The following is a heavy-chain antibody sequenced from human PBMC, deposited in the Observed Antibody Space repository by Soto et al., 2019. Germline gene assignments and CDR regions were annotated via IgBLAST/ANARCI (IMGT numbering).Heavy chain of an antibody. CDR3: ARDSVVVVPAAAAYYYGMEV. Sequence: LRLSCAASGFTFSSYSMNWVRQAPGKGLEWVSSISSSSSYIYYADSVKGRFTISRDNAKNSLYLQMNSLRAEDTAVYYCARDSVVVVPAAAAYYYGMEVWGQGTTVTVS. CDR2: ISSSSSYI. CDR1: GFTFSSYS. J-gene: IGHJ6*02. D-gene: IGHD2-2*01. V-gene: IGHV3-21*01.